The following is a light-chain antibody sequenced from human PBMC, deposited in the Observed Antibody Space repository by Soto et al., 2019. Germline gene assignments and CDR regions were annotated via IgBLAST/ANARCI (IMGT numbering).Light chain of an antibody. Sequence: DIPMTQSPSSLSASLGDRVTITCRASQTISTYLNWYQQRPGKAPKLLIYDASRLQSAVPSRFSGSGSGTDFTLTISSLQPEDFATYYCQHSYSTPRTFGGGTRVEIK. CDR1: QTISTY. V-gene: IGKV1-39*01. J-gene: IGKJ4*01. CDR3: QHSYSTPRT. CDR2: DAS.